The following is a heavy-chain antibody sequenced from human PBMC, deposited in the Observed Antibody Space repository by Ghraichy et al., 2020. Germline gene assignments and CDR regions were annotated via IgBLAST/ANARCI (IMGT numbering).Heavy chain of an antibody. CDR2: IYFSGRT. D-gene: IGHD3-10*01. CDR1: GDSMRNYH. V-gene: IGHV4-59*01. J-gene: IGHJ6*02. CDR3: ARDRARGYYDSGSYNRYYYNYGMDV. Sequence: QTLSLTCSVSGDSMRNYHWSWIRQPPGRGLEWIGFIYFSGRTHYNPSLKSRVTMSIDTSKNQFSLKLRSVTAADRAIYYCARDRARGYYDSGSYNRYYYNYGMDVWGQGTTVTVSS.